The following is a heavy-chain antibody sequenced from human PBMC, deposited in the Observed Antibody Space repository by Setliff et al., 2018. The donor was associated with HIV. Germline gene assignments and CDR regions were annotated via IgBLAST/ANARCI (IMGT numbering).Heavy chain of an antibody. J-gene: IGHJ4*02. CDR3: ARDLIRITPHGDLPF. CDR1: GYTFTDYY. CDR2: INPKSGVT. V-gene: IGHV1-2*06. Sequence: KVSCKASGYTFTDYYIHWVRQAPGHGLEWVGRINPKSGVTSYAQNFRARVTMTRDTSSTTAYMELSTLRSDDTALYYCARDLIRITPHGDLPFWGQGTLVTVSS. D-gene: IGHD2-15*01.